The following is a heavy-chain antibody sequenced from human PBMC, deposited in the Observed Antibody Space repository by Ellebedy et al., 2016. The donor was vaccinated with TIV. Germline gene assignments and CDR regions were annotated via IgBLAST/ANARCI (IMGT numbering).Heavy chain of an antibody. J-gene: IGHJ4*02. D-gene: IGHD3-10*01. CDR1: GFTFGDYA. CDR3: SRVVPMGFDY. CDR2: IKNKVYGGTT. Sequence: GGSLRLSCTASGFTFGDYAMSWVRQAPGKGLEWVGFIKNKVYGGTTKYAASVNGRFTISRDDSKSIAYLQMNSLKTEDTAVYYCSRVVPMGFDYWGQGTLVTVSS. V-gene: IGHV3-49*04.